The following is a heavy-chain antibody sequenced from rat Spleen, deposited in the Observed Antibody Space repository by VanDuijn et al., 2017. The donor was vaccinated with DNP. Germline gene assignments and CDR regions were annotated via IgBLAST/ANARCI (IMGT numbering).Heavy chain of an antibody. D-gene: IGHD1-4*01. CDR2: ISSDGRDT. J-gene: IGHJ2*01. CDR1: GFTFSNYD. CDR3: AGRPPPPRGPFDY. V-gene: IGHV5S23*01. Sequence: EVQLVESGGGLVQPGRSLKLSCAASGFTFSNYDMAWVRQAPTKGLEWVATISSDGRDTYYRDSVKGRFTISRDNAKSTLYLQMDSLRSEDTATYYCAGRPPPPRGPFDYWGQGVTVTVSS.